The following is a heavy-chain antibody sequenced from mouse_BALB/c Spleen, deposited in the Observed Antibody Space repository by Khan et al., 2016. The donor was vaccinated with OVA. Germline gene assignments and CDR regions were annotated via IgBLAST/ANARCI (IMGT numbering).Heavy chain of an antibody. J-gene: IGHJ3*01. D-gene: IGHD4-1*01. CDR2: IDPANGNT. Sequence: EVQLQQSGADLVKPGASVKLSFTASGFNIKDTYMHWVKRRPEQGLVWIGRIDPANGNTKYDPKFQGKATITADTSSNTAYLQRSSLTSEDAAVYYCARDYWDVFAYWGQGTLVTVSA. CDR1: GFNIKDTY. V-gene: IGHV14-3*02. CDR3: ARDYWDVFAY.